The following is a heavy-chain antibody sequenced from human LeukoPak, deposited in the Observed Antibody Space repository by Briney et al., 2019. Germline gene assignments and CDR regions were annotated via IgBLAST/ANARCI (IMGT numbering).Heavy chain of an antibody. CDR1: GFTVSSNS. CDR3: ARDPRLLTYYYYYYMDV. V-gene: IGHV3-66*03. J-gene: IGHJ6*03. Sequence: PGGSLRLSCTVSGFTVSSNSMSWVRQAPGKGLEWVSFIYSDNTHYSDSVKGRFTISRDNSKNTLYLQMNSLRAEDTAVYYCARDPRLLTYYYYYYMDVWGKGTTVTVSS. D-gene: IGHD2/OR15-2a*01. CDR2: IYSDNT.